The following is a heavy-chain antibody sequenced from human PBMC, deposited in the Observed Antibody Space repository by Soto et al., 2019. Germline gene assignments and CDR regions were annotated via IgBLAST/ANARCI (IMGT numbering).Heavy chain of an antibody. CDR3: ASGLVVVPAAIYYYYYGMDV. J-gene: IGHJ6*02. D-gene: IGHD2-2*01. Sequence: GGSLRLSCAASGFTFSSYWMHWVRQAPGKGLVWVSRINSDGSSTSYADSVKGRFTISRDNAKSTLYLQMNSLRAEDTAVYYCASGLVVVPAAIYYYYYGMDVRGQGTTVTVSS. CDR2: INSDGSST. CDR1: GFTFSSYW. V-gene: IGHV3-74*01.